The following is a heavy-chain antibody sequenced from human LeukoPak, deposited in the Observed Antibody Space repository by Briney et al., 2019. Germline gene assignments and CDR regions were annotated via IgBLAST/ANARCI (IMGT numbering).Heavy chain of an antibody. CDR3: AKDMGYTFGHAFDY. J-gene: IGHJ4*02. D-gene: IGHD5-18*01. V-gene: IGHV3-30-3*01. CDR1: GFTFSDYN. Sequence: GGSLRLSCAASGFTFSDYNMHWVRQAPGQGLEWVSLTSNDGSNKYYAVSVKGRFTISRDNTKNTLYLQTNSLRTEDTAVYYCAKDMGYTFGHAFDYWGQGTLVTVSS. CDR2: TSNDGSNK.